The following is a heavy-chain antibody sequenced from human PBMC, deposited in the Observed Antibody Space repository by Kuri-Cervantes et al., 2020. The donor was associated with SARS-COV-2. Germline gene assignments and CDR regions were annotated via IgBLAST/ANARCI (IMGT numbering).Heavy chain of an antibody. CDR1: GYSISSGYY. Sequence: GSLRLSCTVSGYSISSGYYWGWIRQPPGKGLEWIGSIYHSGSTYYNPSLKSRVTISVDTSKNQFSLKLSSVTAADTAVYYCARAYGLLRYVYYMDVWGRGTTVTVSS. CDR2: IYHSGST. J-gene: IGHJ6*03. CDR3: ARAYGLLRYVYYMDV. V-gene: IGHV4-38-2*02. D-gene: IGHD3-9*01.